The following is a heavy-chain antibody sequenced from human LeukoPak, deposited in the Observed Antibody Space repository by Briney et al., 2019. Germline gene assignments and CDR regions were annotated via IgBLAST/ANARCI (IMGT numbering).Heavy chain of an antibody. D-gene: IGHD6-19*01. CDR2: IYYSGST. J-gene: IGHJ5*02. CDR3: ARRAARTLAVPGGWFDP. Sequence: SETLSLTCTVSGGSISSYYWSWIRQPPGKGLEWIGSIYYSGSTNYNPSLKSRVTISVDMSKNQFSLKLSSVTAADTAVYYCARRAARTLAVPGGWFDPWGQGTLVTVSS. CDR1: GGSISSYY. V-gene: IGHV4-59*01.